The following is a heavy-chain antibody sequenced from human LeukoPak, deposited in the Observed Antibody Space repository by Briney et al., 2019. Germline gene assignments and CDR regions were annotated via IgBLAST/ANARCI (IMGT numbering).Heavy chain of an antibody. CDR2: INWNGGST. CDR3: ARARPTGYYLEGAFDV. Sequence: PGGSLRLSCAASGFTFSSYAMSWVRQAPGKGLEWVSGINWNGGSTGYADSVKGRFTISRDNAKNSLYLQMNSLRAEDTALYYCARARPTGYYLEGAFDVWGQGTMVTVSS. CDR1: GFTFSSYA. V-gene: IGHV3-20*04. D-gene: IGHD3-9*01. J-gene: IGHJ3*01.